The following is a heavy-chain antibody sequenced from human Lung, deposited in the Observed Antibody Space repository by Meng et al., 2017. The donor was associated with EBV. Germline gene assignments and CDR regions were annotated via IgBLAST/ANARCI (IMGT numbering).Heavy chain of an antibody. V-gene: IGHV3-21*01. Sequence: EVQLVESGGXLVKPGGXLRLCCAASGFTFSSDGMTWVRQAPGKGLEWVSSISSSSSYIYYADSMKGRFTISRDNAKNSLNLQMNSLRADDTAVYYCARDGRGEVRGHDDWGQGTLGTVAS. CDR1: GFTFSSDG. CDR3: ARDGRGEVRGHDD. D-gene: IGHD3-16*01. CDR2: ISSSSSYI. J-gene: IGHJ4*02.